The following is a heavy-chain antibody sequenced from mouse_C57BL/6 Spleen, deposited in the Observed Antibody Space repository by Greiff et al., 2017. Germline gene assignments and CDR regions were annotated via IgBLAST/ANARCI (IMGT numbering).Heavy chain of an antibody. Sequence: LQQSGAELARPGASVKMSCKASGYTFTSYTMHWVKQRPGQGLEWIGYINPSSGYTKYNQKFKDKATLTADKSSSTAYMQLSSLTSEDSAVYYCARYYYGSSYRYFDVWGTGSTVTVSS. CDR2: INPSSGYT. CDR1: GYTFTSYT. J-gene: IGHJ1*03. V-gene: IGHV1-4*01. D-gene: IGHD1-1*01. CDR3: ARYYYGSSYRYFDV.